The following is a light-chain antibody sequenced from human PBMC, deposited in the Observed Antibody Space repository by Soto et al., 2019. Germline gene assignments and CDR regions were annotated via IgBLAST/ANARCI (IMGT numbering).Light chain of an antibody. CDR2: GAS. Sequence: EIVMTQSPATLSVSPGERATLSCRASQSVSSNLAWYQQKPGQAPRLLIYGASTRATGSPPRFSGSGSGTEFTLTISSLQSEDFAVYYCQQYNNWLTWTFGQGTKVEIK. V-gene: IGKV3-15*01. CDR3: QQYNNWLTWT. J-gene: IGKJ1*01. CDR1: QSVSSN.